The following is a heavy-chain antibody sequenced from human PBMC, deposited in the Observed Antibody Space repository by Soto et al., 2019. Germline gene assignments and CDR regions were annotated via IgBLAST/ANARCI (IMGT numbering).Heavy chain of an antibody. Sequence: QVHLVQSGVEVKTPGASVKVSCQASGYTFFTYDISWVRQAPGQGLEWMGWISTYSGDTKYAQKFQGRVTMTTDTSTTTASLELRSMRSYDSAVYYCAIQHGPTTSETLFDPWGQGTLVTVSS. J-gene: IGHJ5*02. CDR2: ISTYSGDT. D-gene: IGHD5-12*01. CDR1: GYTFFTYD. V-gene: IGHV1-18*01. CDR3: AIQHGPTTSETLFDP.